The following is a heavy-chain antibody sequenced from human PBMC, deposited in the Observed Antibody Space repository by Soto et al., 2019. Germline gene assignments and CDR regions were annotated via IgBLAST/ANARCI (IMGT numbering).Heavy chain of an antibody. V-gene: IGHV3-33*01. CDR1: GFSFSTYG. D-gene: IGHD6-19*01. CDR3: ARDRRNLAVAGISDY. Sequence: QVQLVESGGGVVQPGRSLRLSCAASGFSFSTYGMHWVRQAPGKGLEWVAVIWFDGSNKYYADSVKGRFTISRDNSKNTLYLQMNSLRADDTAVYYCARDRRNLAVAGISDYWGQGTLVTVSS. CDR2: IWFDGSNK. J-gene: IGHJ4*02.